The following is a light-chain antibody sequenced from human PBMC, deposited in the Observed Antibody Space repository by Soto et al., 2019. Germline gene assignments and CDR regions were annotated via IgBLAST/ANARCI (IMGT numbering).Light chain of an antibody. Sequence: EIVMTQSPATLSVSPGERVTLSCRASQSVSDNLAWYQQKPGQAPRLLIYGASTRATGFPARFSGSGSGTEFTLTISSLQSEDFAVYYCQQYNNWLFTFGGGTRVEIK. J-gene: IGKJ4*01. CDR3: QQYNNWLFT. V-gene: IGKV3-15*01. CDR1: QSVSDN. CDR2: GAS.